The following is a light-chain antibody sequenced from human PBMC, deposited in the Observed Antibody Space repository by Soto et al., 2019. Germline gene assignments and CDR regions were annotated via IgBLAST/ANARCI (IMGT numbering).Light chain of an antibody. V-gene: IGKV3-20*01. J-gene: IGKJ1*01. CDR2: GAS. Sequence: EIALTQSPGTLSLSPGERAALSCRASESITSSYLAWYRQKPGQAPRLLIYGASSRATGIPDRFSGSGSGTDFTLTITRLEPEDFAVYYCHQYGSSPRTFGQGTKVEVK. CDR1: ESITSSY. CDR3: HQYGSSPRT.